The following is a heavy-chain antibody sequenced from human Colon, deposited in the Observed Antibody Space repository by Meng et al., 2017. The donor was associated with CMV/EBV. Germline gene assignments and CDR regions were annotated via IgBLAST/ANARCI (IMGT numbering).Heavy chain of an antibody. D-gene: IGHD2-2*02. Sequence: SETLSLTCNVSGDSMSSYYWAWIRQSPGKGLEWIGYIYSGGSANYNPSLKSRVTISVDTSKNQFSLKLSSVTAADTAVYYCARYCSSTSCYIAFDIWGQGTMVTVSS. J-gene: IGHJ3*02. CDR3: ARYCSSTSCYIAFDI. CDR1: GDSMSSYY. CDR2: IYSGGSA. V-gene: IGHV4-59*12.